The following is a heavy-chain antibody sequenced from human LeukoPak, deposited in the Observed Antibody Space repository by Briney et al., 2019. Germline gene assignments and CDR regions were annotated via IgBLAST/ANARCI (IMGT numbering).Heavy chain of an antibody. CDR1: GFTFSYYW. D-gene: IGHD6-13*01. V-gene: IGHV3-74*03. CDR3: ARDTNWGSSWYRKSYFDY. Sequence: GGSLRLSCAASGFTFSYYWMHWVRQAPGEGLVWVSRINDDGRTTTYADSVKGRITISRDNAKNSLYLQMNSLRAEDTAVYYCARDTNWGSSWYRKSYFDYWGQGTLVTVSS. CDR2: INDDGRTT. J-gene: IGHJ4*02.